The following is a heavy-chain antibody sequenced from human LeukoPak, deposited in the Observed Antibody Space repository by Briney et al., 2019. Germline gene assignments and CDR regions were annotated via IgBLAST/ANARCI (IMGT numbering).Heavy chain of an antibody. D-gene: IGHD2-8*02. Sequence: PGRSLRLSCVTSGFSFRSYGMHCVRQAPGEGLEWVALISPDGTDKYFTDSVRGRFTISRDNSRSTLFLQMNSLRVDDTAVYYCAAGITWSDYWGQGTLVTVSP. J-gene: IGHJ4*02. CDR3: AAGITWSDY. CDR2: ISPDGTDK. V-gene: IGHV3-33*01. CDR1: GFSFRSYG.